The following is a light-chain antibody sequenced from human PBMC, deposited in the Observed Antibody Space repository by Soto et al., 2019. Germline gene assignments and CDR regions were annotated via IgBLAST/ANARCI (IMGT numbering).Light chain of an antibody. V-gene: IGLV2-14*01. CDR1: RSDIGRYNY. CDR2: EVT. J-gene: IGLJ3*02. Sequence: QSALAQPASVSGSPGQSITISCTGTRSDIGRYNYVSWYQQHPGEAPKLLIYEVTYRPSGVSARFSASKSATSASLAISGLRSDDEADYYCGAWDDSLSGWVFGGGTKLTVL. CDR3: GAWDDSLSGWV.